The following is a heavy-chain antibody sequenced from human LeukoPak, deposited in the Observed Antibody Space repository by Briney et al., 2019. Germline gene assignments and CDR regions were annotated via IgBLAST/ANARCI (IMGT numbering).Heavy chain of an antibody. Sequence: APVKVSCKASGYTFTGYYMHWVRQAPGQGLEWMGRINPNSGGTNYAQKFQGRVTMTRDTSISTAYMELSRLRSDDTAVYYCAVLMVYARGVDYWGQGTLVTVSS. CDR3: AVLMVYARGVDY. V-gene: IGHV1-2*06. CDR2: INPNSGGT. J-gene: IGHJ4*02. D-gene: IGHD2-8*01. CDR1: GYTFTGYY.